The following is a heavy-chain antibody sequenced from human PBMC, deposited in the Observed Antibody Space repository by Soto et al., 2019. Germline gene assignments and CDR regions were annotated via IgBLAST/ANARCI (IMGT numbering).Heavy chain of an antibody. J-gene: IGHJ4*02. Sequence: EVQLVESGGGLVRPGGSLRLSCAASGFTFNTYGMDWVRQAPGKGLEWLSYISSSGSALFYADSVQGRFTISRDNAKNSLYLQMNSRRAEDPAVYYCAREVAVAGDDYWGQGTLVTVSS. CDR2: ISSSGSAL. CDR3: AREVAVAGDDY. V-gene: IGHV3-48*01. CDR1: GFTFNTYG. D-gene: IGHD6-19*01.